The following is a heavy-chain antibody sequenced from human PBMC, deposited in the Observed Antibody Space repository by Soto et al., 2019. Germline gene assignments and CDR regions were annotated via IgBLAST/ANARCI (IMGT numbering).Heavy chain of an antibody. Sequence: GGSLRLSCAASGFTFSSYAMSWVRQAPGKGLEWVSAISGSGGSTYYADSVKGRFTISRDNSKNTLYLQMNSLRAEDTAVYYCAIPYQYNLNDALGPMEYYFGYWSQGTLGTVSS. CDR2: ISGSGGST. CDR1: GFTFSSYA. D-gene: IGHD1-20*01. J-gene: IGHJ4*02. CDR3: AIPYQYNLNDALGPMEYYFGY. V-gene: IGHV3-23*01.